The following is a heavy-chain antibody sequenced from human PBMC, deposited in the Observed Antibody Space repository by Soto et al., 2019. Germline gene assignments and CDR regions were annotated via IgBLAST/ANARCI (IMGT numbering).Heavy chain of an antibody. CDR1: GGTFSSYA. J-gene: IGHJ6*02. CDR2: IIPIFGTA. CDR3: ARDRAPYYYDSSGLNYYYYYGMDV. Sequence: GASVKVCCKASGGTFSSYAISWVRQAPGQGLEWMGGIIPIFGTANYAQKFQGRATITADESTSTAYMELSSLRSEDTAVYYCARDRAPYYYDSSGLNYYYYYGMDVWGQGTTVTVSS. D-gene: IGHD3-22*01. V-gene: IGHV1-69*13.